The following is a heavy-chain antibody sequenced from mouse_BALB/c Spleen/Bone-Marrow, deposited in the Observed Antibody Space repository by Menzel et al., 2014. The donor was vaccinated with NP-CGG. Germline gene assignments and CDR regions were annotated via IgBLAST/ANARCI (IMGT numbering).Heavy chain of an antibody. V-gene: IGHV1-74*04. Sequence: QQSGAERVRSGASVELCCKASGYYFTNYWMNRMKQRPGQGLEWIGMIHPSDSVTRLNQKFKDKATLTVDKSSSTAYMQLSSPTSEDSAVYYCAKDGNPIGYWGQATTLTVSS. D-gene: IGHD2-1*01. CDR2: IHPSDSVT. J-gene: IGHJ2*01. CDR3: AKDGNPIGY. CDR1: GYYFTNYW.